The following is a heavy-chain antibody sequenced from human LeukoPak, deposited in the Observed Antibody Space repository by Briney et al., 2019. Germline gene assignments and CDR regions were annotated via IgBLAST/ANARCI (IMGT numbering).Heavy chain of an antibody. CDR1: GGSISSYY. D-gene: IGHD3-22*01. J-gene: IGHJ4*02. CDR3: ARRAYYYDSSGYYYSFDY. Sequence: PSETLSLTCTVSGGSISSYYWSWIRQPPGKGLEWIGYIYYSGSTNYNPSLKSRVTISVGTSKNQSSLKLSSVTAADTAVYYCARRAYYYDSSGYYYSFDYWGQGTLVTVSS. V-gene: IGHV4-59*01. CDR2: IYYSGST.